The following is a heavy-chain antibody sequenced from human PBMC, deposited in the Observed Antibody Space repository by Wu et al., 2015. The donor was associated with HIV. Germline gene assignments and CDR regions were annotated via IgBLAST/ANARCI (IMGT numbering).Heavy chain of an antibody. D-gene: IGHD3-3*01. CDR2: ISPYSGNT. CDR1: GYTFIKYG. V-gene: IGHV1-18*01. J-gene: IGHJ5*02. CDR3: VRDRLEGKDFWNGFPLNP. Sequence: QVQLVQSGGVVKKPGASMMVSCKTSGYTFIKYGINWVRQAPGKGPEWMGWISPYSGNTELSQEFERRVSMTADKSTNTAFLDLTNLVSDDTAVYFCVRDRLEGKDFWNGFPLNPWGQGTLVTVSS.